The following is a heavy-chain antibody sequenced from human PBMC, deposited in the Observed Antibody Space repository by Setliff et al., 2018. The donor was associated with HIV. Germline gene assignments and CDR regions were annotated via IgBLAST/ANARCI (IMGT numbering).Heavy chain of an antibody. V-gene: IGHV4-34*01. J-gene: IGHJ4*02. Sequence: SETLSLTCTVYGGSFSNYYTNWIRQPPGKGLEWIGELSPSGTTRSNPSLQSRVTISLDNSKNTLFLQMGSLRGEDMAIYYCAKATPYYLDYWGQGTLVTVSS. D-gene: IGHD4-17*01. CDR2: LSPSGTT. CDR3: AKATPYYLDY. CDR1: GGSFSNYY.